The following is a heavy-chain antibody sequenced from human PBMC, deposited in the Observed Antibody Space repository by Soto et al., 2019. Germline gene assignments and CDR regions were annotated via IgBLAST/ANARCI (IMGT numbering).Heavy chain of an antibody. V-gene: IGHV3-9*01. D-gene: IGHD3-10*01. Sequence: EVQLVESGGGLVQPGRSLRLSCAASGFTFDDYAMHWVRQAPGKGLEWVSGISWHSGSIGYADSVKGRFTISIDNAKNSLYLQMNSLRAEDTALYYCAKAASSDYYGSATDYWGQGTLVTFAS. CDR3: AKAASSDYYGSATDY. J-gene: IGHJ4*02. CDR2: ISWHSGSI. CDR1: GFTFDDYA.